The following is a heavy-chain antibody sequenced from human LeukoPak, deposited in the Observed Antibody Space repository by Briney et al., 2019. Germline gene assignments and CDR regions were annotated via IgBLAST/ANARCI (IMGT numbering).Heavy chain of an antibody. D-gene: IGHD5-18*01. CDR2: IYPGDSDT. CDR1: GYSFTSYW. CDR3: ARHLVYSCVDYYYYMDV. J-gene: IGHJ6*03. V-gene: IGHV5-51*01. Sequence: GESLKISCKGSGYSFTSYWIGWVRQMPGKGLEWMGIIYPGDSDTRYSPSFQGQVTISADKSISTAYLQWSSLKASDTAMYYCARHLVYSCVDYYYYMDVWGKGTTVTVSS.